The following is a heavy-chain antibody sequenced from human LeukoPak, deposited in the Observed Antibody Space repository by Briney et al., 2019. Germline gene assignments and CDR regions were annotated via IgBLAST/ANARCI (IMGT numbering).Heavy chain of an antibody. V-gene: IGHV3-66*01. CDR1: GFTFSSYA. J-gene: IGHJ4*02. D-gene: IGHD1-26*01. CDR2: IYGADGK. Sequence: GGSLRLSCSASGFTFSSYAMHWVRQAPGKGLEWVSVIYGADGKYYADSVKGRFTISRDNSKNTLYLQMNSLRPEDTAVYYCARDGLLGATNPFDYWGQGTLVTVSS. CDR3: ARDGLLGATNPFDY.